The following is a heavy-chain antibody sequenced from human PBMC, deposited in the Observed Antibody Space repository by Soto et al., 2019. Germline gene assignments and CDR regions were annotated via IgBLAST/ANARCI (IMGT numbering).Heavy chain of an antibody. CDR3: AREVGATRIDF. CDR2: RSYSGET. D-gene: IGHD1-26*01. J-gene: IGHJ4*02. Sequence: SETLSLTCTVSGGSISSYYWSWIRQPPGKGLEWIGYRSYSGETNYNPSLKSRVTISLDTSKNQVSLKLSSVTAADTAVYYCAREVGATRIDFWGPGTLVTVSS. CDR1: GGSISSYY. V-gene: IGHV4-59*01.